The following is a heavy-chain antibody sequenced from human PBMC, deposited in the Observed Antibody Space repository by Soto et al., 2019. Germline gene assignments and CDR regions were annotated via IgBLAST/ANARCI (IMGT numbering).Heavy chain of an antibody. J-gene: IGHJ6*02. CDR3: AKLSRAPDKTSYYYYGMDV. CDR1: GGTFSSYA. V-gene: IGHV1-69*06. Sequence: EASVKVSCKASGGTFSSYAISWVRQAPGQGLEWMGGIIPIFGTANYAQKFQGRVTITADKSTSTAYMELSSLRSEDTAVYYCAKLSRAPDKTSYYYYGMDVWGQGTTVTVSS. CDR2: IIPIFGTA. D-gene: IGHD1-7*01.